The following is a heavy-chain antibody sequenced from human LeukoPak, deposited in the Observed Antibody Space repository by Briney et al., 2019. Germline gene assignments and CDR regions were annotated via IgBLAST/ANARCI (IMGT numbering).Heavy chain of an antibody. Sequence: GGSLRLSCAASGFTFSSYGMHWVRQAPGKGLEWVAVIWYDGSNQYYADSVKGRFTISRGNSKNTLYLQMNSLRAEDTAVYYCARTKAVAGYYYYYYGMDVWGQGTTVTVSS. CDR1: GFTFSSYG. J-gene: IGHJ6*02. V-gene: IGHV3-33*01. D-gene: IGHD6-19*01. CDR3: ARTKAVAGYYYYYYGMDV. CDR2: IWYDGSNQ.